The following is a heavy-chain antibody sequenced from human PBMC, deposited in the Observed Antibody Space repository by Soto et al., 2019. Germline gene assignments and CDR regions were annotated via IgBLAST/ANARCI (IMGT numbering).Heavy chain of an antibody. J-gene: IGHJ5*02. CDR3: ARDNYDSSGHPVS. V-gene: IGHV4-31*03. Sequence: SETLSLTCTVSGGSISSGGYYWSWIRQHPGKGLEWIGYIYYSGSTYYNPSLKSRVTISVDTSKNQFSLKLSSVTAADTAVYYCARDNYDSSGHPVSWGQGTLVTVSS. D-gene: IGHD3-22*01. CDR2: IYYSGST. CDR1: GGSISSGGYY.